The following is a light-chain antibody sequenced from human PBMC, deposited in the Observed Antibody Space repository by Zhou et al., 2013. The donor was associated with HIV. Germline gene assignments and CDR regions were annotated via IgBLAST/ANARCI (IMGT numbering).Light chain of an antibody. CDR1: QSVSSY. V-gene: IGKV3-11*01. CDR3: QQRSNWPRT. CDR2: DAS. J-gene: IGKJ1*01. Sequence: EIVMTQSPATLSVSPGERATLSCRASQSVSSYLAWYQQKPGQAPRLLIYDASNRATGIPVRFSGSGSGTDFTLTISSLEPEDFAVYYCQQRSNWPRTFGQGTKVEIK.